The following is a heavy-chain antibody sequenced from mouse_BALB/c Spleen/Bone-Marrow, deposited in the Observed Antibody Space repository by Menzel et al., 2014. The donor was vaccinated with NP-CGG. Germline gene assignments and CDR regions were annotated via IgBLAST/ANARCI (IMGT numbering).Heavy chain of an antibody. V-gene: IGHV5-9*02. J-gene: IGHJ2*01. Sequence: EVHLVESGGGLVKPGGSLKLSCAASGFAFSSYDMSWVRQTPEKRLEWVATISSGGSYTYYPDSVKGRFTISRDNARNTLYLQVSSLRSEDTALYYCARPLTGAYFDYWGQGTTLTVSS. CDR2: ISSGGSYT. CDR1: GFAFSSYD. CDR3: ARPLTGAYFDY. D-gene: IGHD4-1*01.